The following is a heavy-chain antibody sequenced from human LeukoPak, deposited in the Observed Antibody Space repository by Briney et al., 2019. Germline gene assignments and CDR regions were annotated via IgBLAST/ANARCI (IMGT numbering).Heavy chain of an antibody. V-gene: IGHV3-15*01. J-gene: IGHJ6*03. Sequence: GGSLRLSCAASGLTFSNAWMSWVRQAPGKGLEWVGRIKSKTDGGTTDYAAPVKGRFTISRDDSKNTLYLQMNSLKTEDTAVYYCTTHTVQGEFRSIAAQYYYYYMDVWGKGTTVTVSS. D-gene: IGHD6-6*01. CDR3: TTHTVQGEFRSIAAQYYYYYMDV. CDR2: IKSKTDGGTT. CDR1: GLTFSNAW.